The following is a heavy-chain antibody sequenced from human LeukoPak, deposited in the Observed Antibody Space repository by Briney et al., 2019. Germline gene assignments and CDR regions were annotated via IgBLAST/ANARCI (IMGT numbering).Heavy chain of an antibody. V-gene: IGHV1-8*01. CDR3: ARVSWGPYYDILTGLPDAFDI. D-gene: IGHD3-9*01. CDR2: MNPNSGNT. CDR1: GYTFTSYD. J-gene: IGHJ3*02. Sequence: ASVKVSCKASGYTFTSYDINWVRQATGQGLEWMGWMNPNSGNTGYAQKLQGRVTMTTDTSTSTAYMEPRSLRSDDTAVYYCARVSWGPYYDILTGLPDAFDIWGQGTMVTVSS.